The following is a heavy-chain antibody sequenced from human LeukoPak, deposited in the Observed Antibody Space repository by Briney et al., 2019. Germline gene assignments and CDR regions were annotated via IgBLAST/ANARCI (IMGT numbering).Heavy chain of an antibody. CDR3: VRERDTSMVALDS. V-gene: IGHV3-21*06. Sequence: PGGSLRLSCAASGFTFSSYSLNWVRQAPGKGLEWVSCITSNIYTYYADSVRGRFTISRDNSQNSVYLVMNSLRAEDTAVYYCVRERDTSMVALDSWGQGTLVTVSS. CDR1: GFTFSSYS. J-gene: IGHJ4*02. D-gene: IGHD5-18*01. CDR2: ITSNIYT.